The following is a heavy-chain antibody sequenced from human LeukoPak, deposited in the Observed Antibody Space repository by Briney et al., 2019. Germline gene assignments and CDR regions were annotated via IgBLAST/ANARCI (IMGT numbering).Heavy chain of an antibody. V-gene: IGHV3-74*01. CDR1: GFTFSNYW. D-gene: IGHD2-2*01. CDR3: ARDLTRYQLPQLYFDY. CDR2: INSDGINT. Sequence: GGSLRLSCAASGFTFSNYWMHWVRQAPGKGLVWVSRINSDGINTSYADSVKGRFTISRDNAKNTLNLQMNSLRAEDTAVYYCARDLTRYQLPQLYFDYWGQGTLVTVSS. J-gene: IGHJ4*02.